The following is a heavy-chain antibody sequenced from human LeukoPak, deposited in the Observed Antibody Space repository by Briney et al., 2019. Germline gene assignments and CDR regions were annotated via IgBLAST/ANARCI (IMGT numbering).Heavy chain of an antibody. J-gene: IGHJ6*02. CDR1: GFTFSSYE. Sequence: GGSLRPSCAASGFTFSSYEMNWVRQAPGKGLEWVSYISSSGSTIYYADSVKGRFTISRDNAKNSLYLQMNSLRAEDTAVYYCARDEINGGDYYYGMDVWGQGTTVTVSS. D-gene: IGHD3-10*01. CDR3: ARDEINGGDYYYGMDV. V-gene: IGHV3-48*03. CDR2: ISSSGSTI.